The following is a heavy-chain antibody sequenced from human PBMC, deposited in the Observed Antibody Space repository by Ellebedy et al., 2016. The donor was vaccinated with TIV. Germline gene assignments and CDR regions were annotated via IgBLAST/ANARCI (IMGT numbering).Heavy chain of an antibody. J-gene: IGHJ6*02. V-gene: IGHV3-9*01. CDR1: GFTFGEYA. CDR3: AKEVGWVMDV. Sequence: GGSLRLSXAASGFTFGEYAMHWVRQVPGKGLAWVSGIRWNSGSIGYADSVKGRFTISRDNAKNSLYLQMNSLRVEDTALYYCAKEVGWVMDVWGQGTTVTVSS. D-gene: IGHD1-26*01. CDR2: IRWNSGSI.